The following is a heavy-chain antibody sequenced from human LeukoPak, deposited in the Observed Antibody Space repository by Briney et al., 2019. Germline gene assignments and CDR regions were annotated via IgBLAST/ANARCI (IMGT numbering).Heavy chain of an antibody. J-gene: IGHJ3*02. CDR2: IRYDGSNK. CDR1: GFTFSSYG. CDR3: AREPSGSYRWDDAFDI. V-gene: IGHV3-30*02. D-gene: IGHD1-26*01. Sequence: GGSLRLSCAASGFTFSSYGMHWVRQAPGKGLEWVAFIRYDGSNKYYADSVKGRFTISRDNAKNSLYLQMNSLRAEDTAVYYCAREPSGSYRWDDAFDIWGQGTMVTVSS.